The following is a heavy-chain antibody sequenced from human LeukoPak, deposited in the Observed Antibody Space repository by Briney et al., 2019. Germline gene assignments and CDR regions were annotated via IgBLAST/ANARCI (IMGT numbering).Heavy chain of an antibody. CDR2: VYYSGTT. CDR3: AKSLYYYDGSGYS. J-gene: IGHJ4*02. Sequence: SSETLSLTCTVSGCSISSYCWNWIRQPPGKGLEWIGYVYYSGTTNYNPSLKSRVTISVDTSKNQFSVNLTSVTAADTAVYYCAKSLYYYDGSGYSWGQGILVTVSS. CDR1: GCSISSYC. D-gene: IGHD3-22*01. V-gene: IGHV4-59*01.